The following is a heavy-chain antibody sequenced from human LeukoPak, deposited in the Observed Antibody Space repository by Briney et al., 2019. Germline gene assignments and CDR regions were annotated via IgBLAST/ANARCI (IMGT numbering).Heavy chain of an antibody. D-gene: IGHD3-16*01. CDR1: GYNFTPYW. Sequence: PGESLKISCQSSGYNFTPYWIVWVRQMPGKGLEWMGIIYPGDSDTRYSPSFQGQVTISADKSNSTAYLQWSSLKASDTAMYYCARSAVQGGVWVWGQGTLVTVSS. CDR2: IYPGDSDT. CDR3: ARSAVQGGVWV. V-gene: IGHV5-51*01. J-gene: IGHJ4*02.